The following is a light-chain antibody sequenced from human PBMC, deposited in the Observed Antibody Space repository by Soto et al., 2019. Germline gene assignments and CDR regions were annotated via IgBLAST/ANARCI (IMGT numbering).Light chain of an antibody. CDR1: QNVRNTY. V-gene: IGKV3-20*01. CDR2: AAS. CDR3: EQSGSSSDLIT. J-gene: IGKJ3*01. Sequence: LTQSPCTLSLSPGERATLACRASQNVRNTYLAWYQQQAGQAPRLLIYAASSRATGIPDRFSGSGSGTDFTLTITGLAPEDFALYYCEQSGSSSDLITFGPGTKVDI.